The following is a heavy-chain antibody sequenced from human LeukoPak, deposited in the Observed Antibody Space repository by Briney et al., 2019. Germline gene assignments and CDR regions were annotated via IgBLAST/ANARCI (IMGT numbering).Heavy chain of an antibody. V-gene: IGHV3-23*01. CDR1: GFTFSSYA. Sequence: GGSLRLSCAASGFTFSSYAMRWVRQAPGEGLEWVSVISGNGDTIVHADSVKGRFTISTDNSKNTLYLQMNSLRDGDTAVYYCAKGQYFFDSSGYYRWGQGTLVTVSS. CDR2: ISGNGDTI. D-gene: IGHD3-22*01. J-gene: IGHJ4*02. CDR3: AKGQYFFDSSGYYR.